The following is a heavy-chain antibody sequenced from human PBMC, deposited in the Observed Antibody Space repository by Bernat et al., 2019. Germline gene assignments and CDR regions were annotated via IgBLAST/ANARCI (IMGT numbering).Heavy chain of an antibody. CDR2: ISGDGSRT. J-gene: IGHJ4*02. D-gene: IGHD4-23*01. CDR1: GFTFSTYW. CDR3: ARDPDYGGYSYFES. Sequence: EVQLVESGGGLVQPGGSLRLSCAASGFTFSTYWMHWVRQVSGKGLEWVSRISGDGSRTTYADSVKGRFTISRDNAKNTLSLQMNSLRAEDTAVYYWARDPDYGGYSYFESWGQGTLVTVSS. V-gene: IGHV3-74*01.